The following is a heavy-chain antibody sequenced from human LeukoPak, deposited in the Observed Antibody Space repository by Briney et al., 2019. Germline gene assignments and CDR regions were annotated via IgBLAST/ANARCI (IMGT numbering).Heavy chain of an antibody. V-gene: IGHV3-11*01. CDR2: ISSSGSTI. J-gene: IGHJ4*02. CDR3: ARDQPALDY. Sequence: GGSLRLSCAASGFTFSAHYMSWIRQVPGKGLEWVSYISSSGSTIYYADSVKGRFTISRDNAKNSLYLQMNSLRADDTAVYYCARDQPALDYWGRGTLVTVSS. CDR1: GFTFSAHY.